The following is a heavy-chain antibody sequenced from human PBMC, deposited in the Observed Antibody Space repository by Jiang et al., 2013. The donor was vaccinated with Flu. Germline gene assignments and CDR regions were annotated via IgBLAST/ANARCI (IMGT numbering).Heavy chain of an antibody. D-gene: IGHD6-13*01. CDR3: ARGTAEAPQFDS. J-gene: IGHJ4*02. CDR1: GDSVSSNSAA. Sequence: SQTLSLTCAISGDSVSSNSAAWNWVRQSPSRGLEWLGRTYYRSKWWNDYAVSVKGRITINPDTSKNHSSLQLNSVTPEDTAVYYCARGTAEAPQFDSWGQGTLVTVSS. V-gene: IGHV6-1*01. CDR2: TYYRSKWWN.